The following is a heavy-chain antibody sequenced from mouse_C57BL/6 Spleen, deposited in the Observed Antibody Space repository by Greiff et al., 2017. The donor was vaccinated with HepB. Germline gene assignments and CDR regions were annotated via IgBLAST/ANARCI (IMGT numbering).Heavy chain of an antibody. D-gene: IGHD2-4*01. CDR3: ASGEYDYDGYFDV. CDR2: INPSSGYT. V-gene: IGHV1-4*01. CDR1: GYTFTSYT. Sequence: QVHVKQSGAELARPGASVKMSCKASGYTFTSYTMHWVKQRPGQGLEWIGYINPSSGYTKYNQKFKDKATLTADKSSNTAYMHLSSLTSVYPAVYYCASGEYDYDGYFDVWGTGTTVTVSS. J-gene: IGHJ1*03.